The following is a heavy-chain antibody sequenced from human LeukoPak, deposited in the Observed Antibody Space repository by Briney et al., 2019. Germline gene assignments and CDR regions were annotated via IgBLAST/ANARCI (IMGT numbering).Heavy chain of an antibody. J-gene: IGHJ6*02. D-gene: IGHD1-26*01. CDR2: ISGSGRST. CDR3: APGASGSYYYGMDV. V-gene: IGHV3-23*01. CDR1: GITFSSYA. Sequence: GGSLRLSCAASGITFSSYAMSWVRQAPGKGLEWVSAISGSGRSTYYTDSVKGRFSISRDNSKNTVYLQMNSLRAEDTAVYYCAPGASGSYYYGMDVWGQGTTVTVSS.